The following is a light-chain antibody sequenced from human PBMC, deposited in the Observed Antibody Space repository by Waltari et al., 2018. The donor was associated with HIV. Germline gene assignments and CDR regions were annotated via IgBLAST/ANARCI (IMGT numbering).Light chain of an antibody. CDR3: QQYIGSPRT. V-gene: IGKV3-20*01. CDR1: QTISSPY. CDR2: GAS. Sequence: IALTQSPGTLSLSPGERATLSCRASQTISSPYLAWYQQKPGQAPRRLIYGASSRATGIPDRFSGSGSGTEFTLTISSLEPEDCAVYYCQQYIGSPRTFGQGTKVELK. J-gene: IGKJ1*01.